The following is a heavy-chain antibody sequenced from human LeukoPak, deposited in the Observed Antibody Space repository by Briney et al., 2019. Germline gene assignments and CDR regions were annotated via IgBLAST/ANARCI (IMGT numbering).Heavy chain of an antibody. CDR1: GYTFTSYD. CDR3: ARAYDSSGYYQDY. V-gene: IGHV1-8*03. CDR2: MNPNRGNT. J-gene: IGHJ4*02. Sequence: ASVKVSCKASGYTFTSYDINWVRQATGQGLEWMGWMNPNRGNTGYAQKFQGRVIITRNTSISAAYMELSSLRAEDTAVYYCARAYDSSGYYQDYWGQGTLVTVSS. D-gene: IGHD3-22*01.